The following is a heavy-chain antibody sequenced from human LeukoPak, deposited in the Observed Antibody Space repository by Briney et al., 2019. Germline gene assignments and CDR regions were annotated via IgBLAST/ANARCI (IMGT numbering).Heavy chain of an antibody. J-gene: IGHJ5*02. Sequence: ASVKVSCKASGYTFTSYGISWVRQAPGQGEEWMGWISDYNGNINYAQKLQGRVTMNTDTSTSTAYMELSCLRSDDTAVYYCAREDAYISSVYYWFEPWGQGGLVTVSS. D-gene: IGHD3-22*01. CDR3: AREDAYISSVYYWFEP. CDR2: ISDYNGNI. V-gene: IGHV1-18*01. CDR1: GYTFTSYG.